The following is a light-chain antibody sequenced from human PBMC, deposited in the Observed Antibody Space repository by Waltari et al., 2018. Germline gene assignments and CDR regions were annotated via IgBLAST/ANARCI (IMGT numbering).Light chain of an antibody. V-gene: IGKV3-11*01. J-gene: IGKJ5*01. CDR2: DAS. CDR1: QSVSSY. CDR3: QQRSNWPLIT. Sequence: EIVLTQSPATLSLSPGERATLSCRASQSVSSYLAWYQHKPGQAPRLLIYDASNRATGIPARFSGSGSGTDFTLTISNLEPEDFAVYYCQQRSNWPLITFGQGTRLEIK.